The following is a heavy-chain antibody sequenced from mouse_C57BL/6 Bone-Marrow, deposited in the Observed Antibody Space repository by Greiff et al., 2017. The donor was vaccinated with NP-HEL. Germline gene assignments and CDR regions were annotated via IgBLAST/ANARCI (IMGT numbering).Heavy chain of an antibody. Sequence: EVKVVESGGGLVQPGGSLKLSCAASGFTFSDYYMYWVRQTPEKRLEWVAYISNGGGSTYYPDTVKGRFTISRDNAKDTLYLQMSRLKSEDTAMYYCARRGYYYGSSLSYAMDYWGQGTSVTVSS. CDR3: ARRGYYYGSSLSYAMDY. CDR2: ISNGGGST. D-gene: IGHD1-1*01. J-gene: IGHJ4*01. V-gene: IGHV5-12*01. CDR1: GFTFSDYY.